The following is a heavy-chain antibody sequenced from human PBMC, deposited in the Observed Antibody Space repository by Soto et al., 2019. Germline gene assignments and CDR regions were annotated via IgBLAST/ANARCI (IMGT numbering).Heavy chain of an antibody. CDR2: IRAYTGYT. D-gene: IGHD6-19*01. J-gene: IGHJ4*02. CDR1: GYTFTSYG. V-gene: IGHV1-18*04. Sequence: QVQLVQSGGEVRKPGASVKVSCKASGYTFTSYGVSWVRQAPGQGLECMGWIRAYTGYTNYAQKFQGRVTITTDTSTSTAYMELRSLISDDTAVYYCARASDGYRSGWYVGYFDYWGQGTLVTVSS. CDR3: ARASDGYRSGWYVGYFDY.